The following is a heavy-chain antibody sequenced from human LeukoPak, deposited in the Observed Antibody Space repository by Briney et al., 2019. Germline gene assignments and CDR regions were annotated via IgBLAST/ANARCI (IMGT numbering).Heavy chain of an antibody. J-gene: IGHJ4*02. V-gene: IGHV4-39*01. D-gene: IGHD3-22*01. CDR3: ARYYYDSSGYFADWRYFDY. Sequence: SETLSLTCTVSGGSITSGTYYWGWIRQPPGKGLQWIGSIYYSGTTYDNPSLKSRVIISVDTSKNQFSLKLSSVTAADTAVYYCARYYYDSSGYFADWRYFDYWGQGTLVTVSS. CDR2: IYYSGTT. CDR1: GGSITSGTYY.